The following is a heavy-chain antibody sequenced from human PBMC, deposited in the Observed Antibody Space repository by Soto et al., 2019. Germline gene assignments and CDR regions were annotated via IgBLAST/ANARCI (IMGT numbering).Heavy chain of an antibody. Sequence: LSLTCTVSGGSISSGDSYWSWIRQPPGKGLEWIGYIYYTGSTYYNPSLESRVTISVDTSKNQFSLKLNSMTAADTAVYYCAREGAARYTYYYGTDVWGQGTTVTVSS. J-gene: IGHJ6*02. CDR2: IYYTGST. D-gene: IGHD2-2*02. CDR1: GGSISSGDSY. V-gene: IGHV4-30-4*01. CDR3: AREGAARYTYYYGTDV.